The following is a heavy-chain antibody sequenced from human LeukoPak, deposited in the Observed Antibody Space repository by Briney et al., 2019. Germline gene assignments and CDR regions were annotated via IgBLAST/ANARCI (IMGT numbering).Heavy chain of an antibody. J-gene: IGHJ4*02. CDR2: ISSSCSYI. Sequence: GGSRRLSCAASGFTFSGDSMCWVRQAQEKGLECVSSISSSCSYIYSADSVKSRFTFSRDNAKNSLYRQMNSLRAEDTAVYYCASSSWYQEYFDYWGQGILVTVSS. V-gene: IGHV3-21*01. CDR3: ASSSWYQEYFDY. CDR1: GFTFSGDS. D-gene: IGHD6-13*01.